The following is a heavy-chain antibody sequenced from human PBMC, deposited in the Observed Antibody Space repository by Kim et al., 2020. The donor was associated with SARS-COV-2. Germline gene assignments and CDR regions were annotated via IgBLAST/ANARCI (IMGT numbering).Heavy chain of an antibody. Sequence: GGSLRLSCAASGFTFSSYGMHWVRQAPGKRLEWVAVISYDGSNKYYADSVKGRFTISRDNSKNTLYLQMNSLRAEDTAVYYCARWDYDSSGLLDVWGQGTTVTVSS. V-gene: IGHV3-33*05. CDR1: GFTFSSYG. J-gene: IGHJ6*02. CDR3: ARWDYDSSGLLDV. CDR2: ISYDGSNK. D-gene: IGHD3-22*01.